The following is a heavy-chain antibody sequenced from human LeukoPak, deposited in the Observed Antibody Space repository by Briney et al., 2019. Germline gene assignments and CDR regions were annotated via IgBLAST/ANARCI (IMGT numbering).Heavy chain of an antibody. V-gene: IGHV1-18*01. CDR3: ARADYGGNSGWFDP. CDR1: GYTFTSYG. Sequence: ASVKVSRKASGYTFTSYGISWVRQAPGQGLEWMGWISAYNGNTNYAQKLQGRVTMTTDTSTSTAYMELRSLRSDDTAVYYCARADYGGNSGWFDPWGQGTLVTVSS. D-gene: IGHD4-23*01. J-gene: IGHJ5*02. CDR2: ISAYNGNT.